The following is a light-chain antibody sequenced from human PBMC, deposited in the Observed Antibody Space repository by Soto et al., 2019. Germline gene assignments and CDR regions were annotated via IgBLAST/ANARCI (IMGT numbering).Light chain of an antibody. Sequence: DIQMTQSPSSLSASVGDTVTITCRASQSIVTYLSWYQQKPGRAPKLLIYAASSLQSGVPSRFSGSGSGTDFTLTINSLQPEDFATYYCQQSSGTPPLTFGGGTKMEIK. CDR2: AAS. V-gene: IGKV1-39*01. CDR3: QQSSGTPPLT. CDR1: QSIVTY. J-gene: IGKJ4*01.